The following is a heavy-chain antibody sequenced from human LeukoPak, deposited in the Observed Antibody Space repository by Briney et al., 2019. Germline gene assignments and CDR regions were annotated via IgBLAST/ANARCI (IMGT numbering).Heavy chain of an antibody. CDR3: ARAPGLAGTPALDYYYYYMDV. CDR1: SYTFTSYG. D-gene: IGHD1-7*01. Sequence: ASVKVSCKASSYTFTSYGISWVRQAPGQGLEWMGWISAYNGNTNYAQKLQGRVTMTTDTSTSTAYMELRSLRSDDTAVYYCARAPGLAGTPALDYYYYYMDVWGKGTTVTLSS. CDR2: ISAYNGNT. V-gene: IGHV1-18*01. J-gene: IGHJ6*03.